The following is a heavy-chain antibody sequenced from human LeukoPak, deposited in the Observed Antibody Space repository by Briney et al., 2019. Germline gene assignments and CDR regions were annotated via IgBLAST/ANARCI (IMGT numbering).Heavy chain of an antibody. CDR1: GFTFSSYA. CDR3: ARWDHLPDRWWELLGTYYYYYMDV. V-gene: IGHV3-64*01. CDR2: ISSNGGST. Sequence: PGGSLRLSCAASGFTFSSYAMHWVRQAPGKGLEYVSAISSNGGSTYYANSVKGRFTISRDNAKNSLYLQMNSLRAEDTAVYYCARWDHLPDRWWELLGTYYYYYMDVWGKGTTVTVSS. D-gene: IGHD1-26*01. J-gene: IGHJ6*03.